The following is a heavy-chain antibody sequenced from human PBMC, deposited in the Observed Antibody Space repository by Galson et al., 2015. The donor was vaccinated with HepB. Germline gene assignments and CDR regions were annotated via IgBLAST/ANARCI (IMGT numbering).Heavy chain of an antibody. CDR2: ISPDGNTA. D-gene: IGHD5/OR15-5a*01. Sequence: SLRLSCAASGFGFSTNNMHWVRQAPVKGLEWLAIISPDGNTAFYADSVRGRFTISRDNSKSTLFLQVDSLRPEDTAVYYCARGWGSGVYPFDYWGQGVRVAVSS. J-gene: IGHJ4*02. V-gene: IGHV3-30-3*01. CDR1: GFGFSTNN. CDR3: ARGWGSGVYPFDY.